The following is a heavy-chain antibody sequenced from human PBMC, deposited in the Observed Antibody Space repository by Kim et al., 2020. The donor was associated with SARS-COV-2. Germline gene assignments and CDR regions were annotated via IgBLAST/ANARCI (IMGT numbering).Heavy chain of an antibody. CDR3: ANPAHGYCSSTSCYDN. Sequence: SETLSLTCTVSGGSISSSSYYWGWIRQPPGKGLEWIGSIYYSGSTYYNPSLKSRVTISVDTSKNQFSLKLSSVTAADTAVYYCANPAHGYCSSTSCYDNWGQGTLVTVSS. CDR2: IYYSGST. CDR1: GGSISSSSYY. V-gene: IGHV4-39*01. J-gene: IGHJ4*02. D-gene: IGHD2-2*01.